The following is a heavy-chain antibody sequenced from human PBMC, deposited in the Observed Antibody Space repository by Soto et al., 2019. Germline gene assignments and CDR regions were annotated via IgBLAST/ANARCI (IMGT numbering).Heavy chain of an antibody. CDR3: AKDGSSGWYGEGHLDY. Sequence: EVQLVESGGVVVQPGGSLRLSCAASGFTFDDYTMHWVRQAPGKGLEWVSLISWDGGSTYYADSVKGRFTISRDNSKNSLYLQMNSLRTEDTALYYCAKDGSSGWYGEGHLDYWGQGTLVTVSS. J-gene: IGHJ4*02. D-gene: IGHD6-19*01. CDR2: ISWDGGST. V-gene: IGHV3-43*01. CDR1: GFTFDDYT.